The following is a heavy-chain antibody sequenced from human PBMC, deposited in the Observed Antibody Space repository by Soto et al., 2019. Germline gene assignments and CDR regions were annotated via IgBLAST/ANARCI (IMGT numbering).Heavy chain of an antibody. Sequence: SETLSLTCDASGGSITSSGSAWGWIRQSPGKGLEWIGTIDYSGNIYYIPSLKSRITISVDTSKNQISLKLSSVTAADTAVYYCARHIHNQGFEYYFDSWGQGTLVTVSS. CDR3: ARHIHNQGFEYYFDS. CDR2: IDYSGNI. CDR1: GGSITSSGSA. J-gene: IGHJ4*02. V-gene: IGHV4-39*01. D-gene: IGHD1-1*01.